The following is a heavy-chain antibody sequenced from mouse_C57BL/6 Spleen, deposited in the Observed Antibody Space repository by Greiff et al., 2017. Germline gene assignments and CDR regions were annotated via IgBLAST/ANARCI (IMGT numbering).Heavy chain of an antibody. V-gene: IGHV3-6*01. J-gene: IGHJ3*01. CDR2: ISYDGSN. CDR1: GYSITSGYY. CDR3: AREEGIPFAY. Sequence: EVHLVESGPGLVKPSQSLSLTCSVTGYSITSGYYWNWIRQFPGNKLEWMGYISYDGSNNYNPSLKNRISITRDTSKNQFFLKLNSVTTEDTATYYCAREEGIPFAYWGQGTLVTVSA.